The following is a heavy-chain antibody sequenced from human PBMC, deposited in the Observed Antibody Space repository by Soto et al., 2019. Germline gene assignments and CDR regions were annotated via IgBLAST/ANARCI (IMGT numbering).Heavy chain of an antibody. CDR3: AKGRDWNDDAGDY. CDR1: GFTFSSYG. D-gene: IGHD1-1*01. Sequence: GGSLRLSCAASGFTFSSYGMHWVRQAPGKGLEWVAVISYDGSNKYYADSVKGRFTISRDNSKNTLYLQMNSLRAEDTAVYYCAKGRDWNDDAGDYWGQGTLVTVSS. J-gene: IGHJ4*02. V-gene: IGHV3-30*18. CDR2: ISYDGSNK.